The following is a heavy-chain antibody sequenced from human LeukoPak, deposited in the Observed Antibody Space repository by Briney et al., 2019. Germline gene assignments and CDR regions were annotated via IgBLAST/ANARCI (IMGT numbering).Heavy chain of an antibody. V-gene: IGHV4-34*01. J-gene: IGHJ5*02. CDR3: ARDVNYYDSSGYPLP. CDR2: INHSGST. Sequence: PSETLSLTCAVYGGSFSGYYWSWIRQPPGKGLGWIGEINHSGSTNYNPSLKSRVTISVDTSKNQFSLKLSFVTAADTAVYYCARDVNYYDSSGYPLPWGQGTLVTVSS. D-gene: IGHD3-22*01. CDR1: GGSFSGYY.